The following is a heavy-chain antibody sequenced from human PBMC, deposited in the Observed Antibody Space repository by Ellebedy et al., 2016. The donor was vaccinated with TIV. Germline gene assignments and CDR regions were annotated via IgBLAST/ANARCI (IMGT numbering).Heavy chain of an antibody. V-gene: IGHV1-2*02. D-gene: IGHD5-18*01. CDR2: ISPNRGTT. Sequence: AASVKVSCKAPRYTLTASYVHWVRQAPGQGLEWMRWISPNRGTTNYARKFQGRVTMTRDTSISTAYIEVSRLRSDDTAVYYCARDRDAAMASYYYYGMDVWGKGTTVTVSS. CDR1: RYTLTASY. J-gene: IGHJ6*04. CDR3: ARDRDAAMASYYYYGMDV.